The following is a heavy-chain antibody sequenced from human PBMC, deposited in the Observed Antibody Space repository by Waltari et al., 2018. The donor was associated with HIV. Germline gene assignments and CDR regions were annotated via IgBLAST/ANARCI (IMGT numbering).Heavy chain of an antibody. CDR2: IWYDGSNK. CDR3: ARDSGSPLGDY. V-gene: IGHV3-33*01. D-gene: IGHD1-26*01. J-gene: IGHJ4*02. CDR1: GFTFSSYG. Sequence: QVQLVESGGGVVQPGRSLRLSCAASGFTFSSYGMHWVRQAPGKGLEWVAVIWYDGSNKYYADSVKGRFTISRDNSKNTLYLQMNSLRAEDTAVYYCARDSGSPLGDYWGQGTLVTVSS.